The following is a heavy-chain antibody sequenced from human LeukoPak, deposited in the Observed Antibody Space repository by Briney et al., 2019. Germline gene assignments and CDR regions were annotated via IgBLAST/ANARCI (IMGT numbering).Heavy chain of an antibody. V-gene: IGHV3-15*01. D-gene: IGHD3-3*01. CDR1: GFTFSNAW. Sequence: GGSLRLSCAASGFTFSNAWMSWVRQAPGKGLEWVGRIKSKTDSGTTDYAAPVKGRFTISRDDSKNTLYLQMNSLKTEDTAVYYCTTDATIFGVDTKTAHHYYFDYWGQGTLVTVSS. CDR3: TTDATIFGVDTKTAHHYYFDY. CDR2: IKSKTDSGTT. J-gene: IGHJ4*02.